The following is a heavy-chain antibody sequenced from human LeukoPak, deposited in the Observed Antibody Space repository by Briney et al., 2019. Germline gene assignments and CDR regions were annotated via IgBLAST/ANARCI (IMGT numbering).Heavy chain of an antibody. J-gene: IGHJ3*02. V-gene: IGHV3-9*01. CDR3: AREGYSYGPDAFDI. CDR1: GFTFDDYA. Sequence: PGRSLRLSCAASGFTFDDYAMHWVRQAPGKGLEWVSGISWNSGSIGYADSVKGRFTISRDNSKNTLYLQMNSLRAEDTALYYCAREGYSYGPDAFDIWGQGTMVTVSS. CDR2: ISWNSGSI. D-gene: IGHD5-18*01.